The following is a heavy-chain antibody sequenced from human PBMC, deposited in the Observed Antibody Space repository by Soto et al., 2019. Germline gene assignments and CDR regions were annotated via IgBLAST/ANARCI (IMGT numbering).Heavy chain of an antibody. D-gene: IGHD1-26*01. V-gene: IGHV3-73*02. CDR2: IRSKANNYAT. CDR1: GFTFSGSA. J-gene: IGHJ2*01. CDR3: AKNRVSGSYTSWNFDV. Sequence: EVQLVESGGGLVQPGGSLKLSCAASGFTFSGSAMHWVRQASGKGLEWVGRIRSKANNYATVYAASVKGRFTISRDDSKNRAHLQMNSMKTEDTAVYYCAKNRVSGSYTSWNFDVWGRGTLVNVSS.